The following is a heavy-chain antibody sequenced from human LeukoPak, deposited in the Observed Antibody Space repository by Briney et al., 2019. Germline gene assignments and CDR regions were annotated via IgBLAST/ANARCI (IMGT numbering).Heavy chain of an antibody. Sequence: PGGSLRLSCAASGFTFSDYYMSWIRQAPGKGLEWVSYISSSSSTIYYADSVKGRFTISRDNAKNSLYLQMNSLRAEDTAVYYCARDGWFGEENFDYWGQGTLVTVSS. CDR1: GFTFSDYY. V-gene: IGHV3-11*04. CDR2: ISSSSSTI. J-gene: IGHJ4*02. D-gene: IGHD3-10*01. CDR3: ARDGWFGEENFDY.